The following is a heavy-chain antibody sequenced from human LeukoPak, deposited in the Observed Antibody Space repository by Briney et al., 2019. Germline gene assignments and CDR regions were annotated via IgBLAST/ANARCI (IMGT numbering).Heavy chain of an antibody. CDR2: INPSGCST. D-gene: IGHD6-13*01. CDR3: ARLDRGSSSSLDAFDI. J-gene: IGHJ3*02. V-gene: IGHV1-46*01. CDR1: GYTFTSYY. Sequence: ASVKVSCKASGYTFTSYYMHWVRQAPGQGLEWMGIINPSGCSTSYAQKFQGRVTMTRDTSTSTVYMELSSLRSEDTAVYYCARLDRGSSSSLDAFDIWGQGTMVTVSS.